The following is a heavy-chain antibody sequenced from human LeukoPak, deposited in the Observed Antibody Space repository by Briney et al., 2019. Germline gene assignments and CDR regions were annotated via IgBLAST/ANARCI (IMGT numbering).Heavy chain of an antibody. Sequence: PSETLSLTCTVSGGSLSYYYWSWIRQPPGKALEWIGYIYYSGSTNYNPSLKSRATISVDTSKNQFSLELSSVTAADTAMYYCARGGGVYDFWGQGALVTVSS. CDR2: IYYSGST. J-gene: IGHJ4*02. V-gene: IGHV4-59*01. CDR1: GGSLSYYY. CDR3: ARGGGVYDF. D-gene: IGHD1-26*01.